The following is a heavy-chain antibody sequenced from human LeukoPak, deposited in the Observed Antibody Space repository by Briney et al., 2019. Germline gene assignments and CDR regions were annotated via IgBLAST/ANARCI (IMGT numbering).Heavy chain of an antibody. J-gene: IGHJ4*02. CDR2: ISWNSGSI. CDR1: GFTFDDYA. Sequence: PGGSLRLSCAASGFTFDDYAMHWVRHAPGKGLEWVSGISWNSGSIGYADSVKGRFTISRDNAKNSLYLQMNSLRAEDTAVYYCARGTGSYYGYFDYWGQGTLVTVSS. CDR3: ARGTGSYYGYFDY. V-gene: IGHV3-9*01. D-gene: IGHD1-26*01.